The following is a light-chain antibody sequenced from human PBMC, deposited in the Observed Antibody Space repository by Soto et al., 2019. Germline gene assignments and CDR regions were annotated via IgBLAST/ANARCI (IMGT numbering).Light chain of an antibody. V-gene: IGKV1-5*01. CDR1: QSISSW. CDR3: QQYNSYPWT. CDR2: DAS. Sequence: DIQMTQSPSTLSASVGDRVTITCRASQSISSWLAWYQQKPGKAPKLLIYDASSLESGVPSRFSGSGSGTEFTLTITSLQPDDFATYYCQQYNSYPWTFGQGTNVDNK. J-gene: IGKJ1*01.